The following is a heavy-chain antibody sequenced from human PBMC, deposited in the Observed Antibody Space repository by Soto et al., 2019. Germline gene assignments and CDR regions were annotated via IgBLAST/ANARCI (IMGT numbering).Heavy chain of an antibody. V-gene: IGHV1-18*01. CDR2: TSAYNGNT. J-gene: IGHJ4*02. CDR3: ARGALTYYYDSSGYYHFDY. CDR1: GYTFTSYG. D-gene: IGHD3-22*01. Sequence: ASVKVSCKASGYTFTSYGISWVRQAPGQGLEWMGWTSAYNGNTNYAQILQGRVTMTTDTSTSTAYMELRSLRSDDTAVYYCARGALTYYYDSSGYYHFDYWGQGTLVTVS.